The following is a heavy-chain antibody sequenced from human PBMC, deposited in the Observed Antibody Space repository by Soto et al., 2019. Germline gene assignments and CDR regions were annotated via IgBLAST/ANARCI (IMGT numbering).Heavy chain of an antibody. CDR3: ARDRIQYDFWSGYYIDYYYGMDV. Sequence: ASVKVSCKASGYTFTSYAMHWVRQAPGQRLEWMGWINAGNGNTKYSQKFQGRVTITRDTSASTAYMELSSLRSEDTAVYYCARDRIQYDFWSGYYIDYYYGMDVWGQGTKVTVSS. V-gene: IGHV1-3*01. CDR1: GYTFTSYA. CDR2: INAGNGNT. D-gene: IGHD3-3*01. J-gene: IGHJ6*02.